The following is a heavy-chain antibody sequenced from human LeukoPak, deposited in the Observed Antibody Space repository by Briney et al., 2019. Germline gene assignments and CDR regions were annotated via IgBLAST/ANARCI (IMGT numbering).Heavy chain of an antibody. Sequence: GASVNVSCKVSGYTLTELSMHWVRQAPGKGLEWMGGFEPEDGETIYAQKFQGRVTITADESTSTAYMELSSLRSEDTAVYYCARHNGPWLVYSYWGQGTLVTVSS. CDR2: FEPEDGET. J-gene: IGHJ4*02. V-gene: IGHV1-24*01. CDR3: ARHNGPWLVYSY. CDR1: GYTLTELS. D-gene: IGHD6-19*01.